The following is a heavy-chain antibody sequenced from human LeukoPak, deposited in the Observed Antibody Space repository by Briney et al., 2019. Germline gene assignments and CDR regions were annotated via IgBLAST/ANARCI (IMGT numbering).Heavy chain of an antibody. Sequence: EASVKVSCKASGYTFTSYAMHWVRQAPGQRLEWMGWINAGNGNTKYSQKFQGRVTITRDTSASTAYMELSRLRSEDTAVYYCASAVPAAIVSRLDYWGQGTLVTVSS. CDR3: ASAVPAAIVSRLDY. D-gene: IGHD2-2*01. J-gene: IGHJ4*02. CDR2: INAGNGNT. CDR1: GYTFTSYA. V-gene: IGHV1-3*01.